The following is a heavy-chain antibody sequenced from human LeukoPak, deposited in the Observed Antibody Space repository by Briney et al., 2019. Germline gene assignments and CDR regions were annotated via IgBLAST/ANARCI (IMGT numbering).Heavy chain of an antibody. CDR1: GGTFSSYA. D-gene: IGHD3-22*01. Sequence: VASVKVSCKASGGTFSSYAISWVRQAPGQELEWMGRIIPILGIANYAQKFQGRVTITADKSTSTAYMELSSLRSEDTAVYYCARANYYDSSGDFDYWGQGTLVTVSS. V-gene: IGHV1-69*04. J-gene: IGHJ4*02. CDR2: IIPILGIA. CDR3: ARANYYDSSGDFDY.